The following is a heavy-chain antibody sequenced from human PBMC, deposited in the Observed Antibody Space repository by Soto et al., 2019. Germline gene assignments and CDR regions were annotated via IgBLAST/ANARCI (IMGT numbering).Heavy chain of an antibody. D-gene: IGHD2-15*01. Sequence: SETRSLTCTVSGGSIRNVYWSWIRQAPGKGLEWIGFIFHSVNAKYNPSLKSRVTISVDTSKNQFSLSLDSVTAADTAVYFCARAHSPTLPSENWCKGTMVTVSS. J-gene: IGHJ4*01. V-gene: IGHV4-59*01. CDR1: GGSIRNVY. CDR2: IFHSVNA. CDR3: ARAHSPTLPSEN.